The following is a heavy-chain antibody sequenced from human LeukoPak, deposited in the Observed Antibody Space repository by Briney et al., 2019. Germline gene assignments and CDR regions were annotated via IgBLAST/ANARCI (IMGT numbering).Heavy chain of an antibody. CDR3: AQRPYSLRT. CDR2: IYWNDEK. D-gene: IGHD2-21*01. Sequence: SGPTLVNPTQTLTLTCTFSGFSLSTSAMAVGWIRQPPGKALEWLALIYWNDEKRYSSSLKSRLTITKDTSKNQVFLTMTNMEPVDTGTYYCAQRPYSLRTWGQGTLVTVSS. CDR1: GFSLSTSAMA. V-gene: IGHV2-5*01. J-gene: IGHJ4*02.